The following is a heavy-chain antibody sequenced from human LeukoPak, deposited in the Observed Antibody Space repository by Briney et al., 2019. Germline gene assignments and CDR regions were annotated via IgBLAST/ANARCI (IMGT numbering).Heavy chain of an antibody. Sequence: GGSLRLSCAASGFTFSSYAMSWVRQAPGKGLEWVSAISGSGGSTYYADSVKGRFTISRDNSKNTLYLQMNSLRAEDTAVYYCAKDLRGSVDPLRFLAMEDGYWGQGTLVTVSS. CDR2: ISGSGGST. D-gene: IGHD3-3*01. V-gene: IGHV3-23*01. CDR1: GFTFSSYA. CDR3: AKDLRGSVDPLRFLAMEDGY. J-gene: IGHJ4*02.